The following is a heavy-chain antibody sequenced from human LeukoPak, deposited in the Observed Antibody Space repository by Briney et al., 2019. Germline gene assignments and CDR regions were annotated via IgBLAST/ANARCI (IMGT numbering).Heavy chain of an antibody. CDR1: GGSISGYY. CDR3: ARSRETILDL. J-gene: IGHJ5*02. D-gene: IGHD3-3*01. Sequence: SETLSLTCTVSGGSISGYYWSWIRQPPGKGLEWIGYFYYTGSTNYNPSLKSRLTVSVDTSKNQFSLKLGSVTAADTAVYYCARSRETILDLWGQGTLVTVSS. CDR2: FYYTGST. V-gene: IGHV4-59*01.